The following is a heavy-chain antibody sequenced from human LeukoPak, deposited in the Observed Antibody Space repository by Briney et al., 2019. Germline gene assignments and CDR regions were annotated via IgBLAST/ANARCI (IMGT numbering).Heavy chain of an antibody. CDR1: GYTFTSYG. CDR3: ARENIEQWPAFDY. V-gene: IGHV1-18*01. Sequence: ASVKVSCKASGYTFTSYGISWVRQAPGQGLEWMGWISAYNGNTNYAQKLQGRVTMTTDTSTSTVQMDLGTLRSDDTAVYYCARENIEQWPAFDYWGQGTPVTVSS. D-gene: IGHD1/OR15-1a*01. CDR2: ISAYNGNT. J-gene: IGHJ4*02.